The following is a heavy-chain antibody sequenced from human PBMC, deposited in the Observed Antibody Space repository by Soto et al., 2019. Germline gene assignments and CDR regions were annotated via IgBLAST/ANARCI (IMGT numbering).Heavy chain of an antibody. CDR2: ISFDGGDT. CDR1: GFSLSDYG. J-gene: IGHJ4*02. CDR3: ARGRWQKYCANPYCFTFDS. Sequence: QVQLVESGGGVVQPGRSLRLSCTASGFSLSDYGMHWVRQAPGKGLEWVAFISFDGGDTYYADSLRGRFTVSRDNSKDTLYLQVNSLRDDDTAVFYCARGRWQKYCANPYCFTFDSWGQGTLVTVSP. D-gene: IGHD2-21*01. V-gene: IGHV3-30*03.